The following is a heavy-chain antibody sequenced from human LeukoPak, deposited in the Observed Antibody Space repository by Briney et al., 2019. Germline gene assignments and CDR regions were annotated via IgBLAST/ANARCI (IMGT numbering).Heavy chain of an antibody. D-gene: IGHD3-16*01. CDR2: IKSKTDGGTT. J-gene: IGHJ4*02. CDR3: TTEGELWLSFDY. V-gene: IGHV3-15*01. CDR1: GFTFSNAC. Sequence: GGSLRLSCAASGFTFSNACMSWVRQAPGKGLEWVGRIKSKTDGGTTDYAAPVKGRFTISRDDSKNTLYLQMNSLKTEDTAVYYCTTEGELWLSFDYWGQGTLVTVSS.